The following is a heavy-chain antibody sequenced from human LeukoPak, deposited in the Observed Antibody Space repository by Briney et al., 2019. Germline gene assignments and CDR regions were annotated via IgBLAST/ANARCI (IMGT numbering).Heavy chain of an antibody. D-gene: IGHD2-2*01. CDR3: ATDKYCSSTSCLDY. Sequence: ASVKVSCKVSGYTLTELSMHWVRQAPGKGLEWIGGFDPEDGETIYAQKFQGRVTMTEDTSTDTAYMELSSLRSEDTAVYYCATDKYCSSTSCLDYWGQGTLVTVSS. CDR2: FDPEDGET. V-gene: IGHV1-24*01. CDR1: GYTLTELS. J-gene: IGHJ4*02.